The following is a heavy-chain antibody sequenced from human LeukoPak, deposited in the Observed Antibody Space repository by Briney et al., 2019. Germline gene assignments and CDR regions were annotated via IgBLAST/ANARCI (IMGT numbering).Heavy chain of an antibody. V-gene: IGHV3-48*03. CDR1: GFTFSSYE. Sequence: GGSLRLSCAASGFTFSSYEINWVRQAPGKGLEWVSYISSSGSAKYYADSVKGRFTISRDNSKNTLYLQMNSLRAEDTAVYYCARAQRRVNWFDPWGQGTLVTVSS. CDR3: ARAQRRVNWFDP. J-gene: IGHJ5*02. CDR2: ISSSGSAK.